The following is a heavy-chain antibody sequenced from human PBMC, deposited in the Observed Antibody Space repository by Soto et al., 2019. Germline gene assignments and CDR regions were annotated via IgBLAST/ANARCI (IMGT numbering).Heavy chain of an antibody. Sequence: GGSLRLSCATSGFTFFNYAIICFRHAPGKGLEWVSHITAAGITYYADSVRGRFVISRDSSTNMVYLQMNSLRVEDTALYYCAKCLQMYWNYDAFHIWGQGTMVTVSS. D-gene: IGHD1-7*01. CDR1: GFTFFNYA. CDR2: ITAAGIT. CDR3: AKCLQMYWNYDAFHI. V-gene: IGHV3-23*01. J-gene: IGHJ3*02.